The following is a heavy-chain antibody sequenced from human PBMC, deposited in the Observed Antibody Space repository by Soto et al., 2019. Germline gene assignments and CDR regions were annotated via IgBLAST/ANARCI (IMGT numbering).Heavy chain of an antibody. CDR2: ISGNGGNT. Sequence: EVQLVESGGGLVQPGGSLRLSCAASGFTFSSYAMHWVRQAPGKGLEFVSAISGNGGNTHYANSVRGRFTISRANSKNTLYVQMGGVRADDMAVYYCARGRSSSGAYSPIVDSWGQGAVVTVSS. J-gene: IGHJ4*02. V-gene: IGHV3-64*01. CDR1: GFTFSSYA. CDR3: ARGRSSSGAYSPIVDS. D-gene: IGHD6-25*01.